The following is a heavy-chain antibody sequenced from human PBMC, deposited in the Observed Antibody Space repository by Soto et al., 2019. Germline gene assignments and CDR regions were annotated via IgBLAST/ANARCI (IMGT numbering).Heavy chain of an antibody. CDR2: ISWNSGSI. CDR1: GFTFDDYV. D-gene: IGHD1-26*01. J-gene: IGHJ4*02. V-gene: IGHV3-9*01. Sequence: EVQLVESGGGLVQPGRSLRLSCAASGFTFDDYVMHWVRQAPGKGLEWVSGISWNSGSIGYADSVKGRFTISRDNAKHSLYLQMNSLRAEDTALYYCAKDGGSYYGMVNYWGQGTLVTVSS. CDR3: AKDGGSYYGMVNY.